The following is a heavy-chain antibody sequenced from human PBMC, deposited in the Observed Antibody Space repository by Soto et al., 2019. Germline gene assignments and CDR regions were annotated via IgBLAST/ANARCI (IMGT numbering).Heavy chain of an antibody. Sequence: SLRLSCEASGFTFSNYALHWVRQAPGKGLEWVADVSYDGSNKYYADSVKGRFTISRENSQNTLSLQMNSLRIEDTAVYYCARHPGGGPKYGMDVWGQGTTVTVSS. CDR3: ARHPGGGPKYGMDV. D-gene: IGHD3-16*01. J-gene: IGHJ6*02. V-gene: IGHV3-30-3*01. CDR1: GFTFSNYA. CDR2: VSYDGSNK.